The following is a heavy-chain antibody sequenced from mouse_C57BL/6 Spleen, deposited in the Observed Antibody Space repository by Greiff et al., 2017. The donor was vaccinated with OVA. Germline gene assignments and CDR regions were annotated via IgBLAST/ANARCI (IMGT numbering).Heavy chain of an antibody. D-gene: IGHD1-1*01. J-gene: IGHJ2*01. CDR1: GFTFSSYG. Sequence: DVKLVESGGDLVKPGGSLKLSCAASGFTFSSYGMSWVRQTPDKRLEWVATIRSGGSYTYYPDSVKGRFTITRDNAKNTLYLQMSSLKSEDTAMYYCGRRGGYGSSFDYWGQGTTLTVSS. CDR2: IRSGGSYT. CDR3: GRRGGYGSSFDY. V-gene: IGHV5-6*02.